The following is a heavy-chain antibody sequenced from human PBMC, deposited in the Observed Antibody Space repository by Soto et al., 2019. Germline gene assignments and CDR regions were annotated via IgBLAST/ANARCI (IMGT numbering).Heavy chain of an antibody. D-gene: IGHD3-3*01. Sequence: SETLSLTCTVSGGSISSGGYYWRWTRQHPGKGLEWIGYISYSGCTYYNPSLKSRVTISVDTSKNQFSLKLSSVTAADTAVYYCARALYDFWSGYYEGPHYYYYGMDVWGQGTTVTVSS. CDR3: ARALYDFWSGYYEGPHYYYYGMDV. V-gene: IGHV4-31*03. CDR2: ISYSGCT. CDR1: GGSISSGGYY. J-gene: IGHJ6*02.